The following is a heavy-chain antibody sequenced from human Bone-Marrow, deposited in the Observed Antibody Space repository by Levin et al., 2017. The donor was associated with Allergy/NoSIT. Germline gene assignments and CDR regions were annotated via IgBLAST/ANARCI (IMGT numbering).Heavy chain of an antibody. J-gene: IGHJ6*02. D-gene: IGHD3/OR15-3a*01. CDR2: ISYDGSNK. V-gene: IGHV3-30*18. CDR1: GFTFSSYG. CDR3: AKGFWTLYYYYYGMDV. Sequence: GGSLRLSCAASGFTFSSYGMHWVRQAPGKGLEWVAVISYDGSNKYYADSVKGRFTISRDNSKNTLYLQMNSLRAEDTAVYYCAKGFWTLYYYYYGMDVWGQGTTVTVSS.